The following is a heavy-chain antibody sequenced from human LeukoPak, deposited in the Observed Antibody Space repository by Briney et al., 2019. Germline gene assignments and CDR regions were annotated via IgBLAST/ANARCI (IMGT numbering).Heavy chain of an antibody. Sequence: GGSLRLSCAASGFTFSSYSMNWVRQAPGKGLEWVSSISSNSNYINYADSVKGRFTISRDNAKNSLYLQMNSLRAEDTAVYYCARSLTPAAGNLGYWGQGTLVTVSS. CDR3: ARSLTPAAGNLGY. CDR1: GFTFSSYS. D-gene: IGHD6-13*01. V-gene: IGHV3-21*01. J-gene: IGHJ4*02. CDR2: ISSNSNYI.